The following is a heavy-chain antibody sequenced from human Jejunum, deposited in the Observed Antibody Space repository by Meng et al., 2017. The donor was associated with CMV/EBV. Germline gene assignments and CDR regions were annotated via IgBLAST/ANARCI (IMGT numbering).Heavy chain of an antibody. D-gene: IGHD3-9*01. CDR2: ISGSGGTT. V-gene: IGHV3-23*01. J-gene: IGHJ5*02. CDR1: GFSFSSYV. CDR3: ARAHDILTGYVFDP. Sequence: ATGFSFSSYVISWVRQAPGKGLEWVSAISGSGGTTYYADSVKGRFTISRDNSKSTMYLQMNSLRAEDTAVYFCARAHDILTGYVFDPWGQGTLVTVSS.